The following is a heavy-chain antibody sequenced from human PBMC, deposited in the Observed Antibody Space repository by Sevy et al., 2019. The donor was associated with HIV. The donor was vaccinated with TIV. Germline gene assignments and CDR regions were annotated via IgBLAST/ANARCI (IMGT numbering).Heavy chain of an antibody. J-gene: IGHJ4*02. CDR1: GFIFSTYA. CDR3: AKENRDGFQ. V-gene: IGHV3-23*01. Sequence: GGSLRLSCAGSGFIFSTYAMTWVRQAPGKGLEWVSSIGGSGGSTYYADSVKGRFTISRDNSNNMIDLEMNSLRAEDTAVYYCAKENRDGFQWGPGTLVTVSS. D-gene: IGHD2-2*03. CDR2: IGGSGGST.